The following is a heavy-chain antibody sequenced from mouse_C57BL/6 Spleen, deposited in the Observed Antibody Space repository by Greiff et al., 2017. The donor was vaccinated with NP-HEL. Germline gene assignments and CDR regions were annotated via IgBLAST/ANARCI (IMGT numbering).Heavy chain of an antibody. CDR1: GFNIKDYY. CDR3: ARGGFTTGFAY. CDR2: IDPEDGET. J-gene: IGHJ3*01. Sequence: VQLQQSGAELVKPGASVKLSCTASGFNIKDYYMHWVKQRTEQGLEWIGRIDPEDGETKYAPKFQGKATLTVDTSSSTAYMQLSSLTSEDSAVYYCARGGFTTGFAYWGQGTLVTVSA. V-gene: IGHV14-2*01. D-gene: IGHD1-1*01.